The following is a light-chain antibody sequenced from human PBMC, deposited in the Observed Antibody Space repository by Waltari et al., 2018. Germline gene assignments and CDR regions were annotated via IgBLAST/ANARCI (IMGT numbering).Light chain of an antibody. CDR1: QSVSSY. CDR3: QQRSNWPLLT. CDR2: DAS. Sequence: EIVLTQSPATLSLSPGERATLSCRASQSVSSYLAWYQQKPGQAPRLLNYDASNRATGIPARFSGSGSGTDFTLTISSLEPEDFAVYYCQQRSNWPLLTFGGGTKVEIK. V-gene: IGKV3-11*01. J-gene: IGKJ4*01.